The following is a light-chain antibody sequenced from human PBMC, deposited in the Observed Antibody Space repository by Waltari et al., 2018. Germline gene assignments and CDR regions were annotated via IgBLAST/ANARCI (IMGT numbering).Light chain of an antibody. J-gene: IGKJ1*01. CDR1: QIVNNN. CDR2: NAS. V-gene: IGKV3-15*01. Sequence: EIVVTQSPATLSLSPGERVTLSCRASQIVNNNSAWFKQRPGQAPRLLIYNASTRATYIPARFSGSGSGTEFTLTINSLQSEDLAIYYCQVRTSWLWTFGQGTKV. CDR3: QVRTSWLWT.